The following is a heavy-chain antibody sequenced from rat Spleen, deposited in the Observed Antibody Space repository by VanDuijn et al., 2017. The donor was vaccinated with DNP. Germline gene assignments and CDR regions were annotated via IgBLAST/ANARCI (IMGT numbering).Heavy chain of an antibody. Sequence: EVQLVESGGDLVQPGRSLKLSCAASGFTFSDYAMAWVRQAPTKGLEWVATISFDVSTTYYRDSVKGRFTISRDNAKSTLYLQMDSLRSEDTATYYCTTAGAAWGQGTSVTVSS. CDR2: ISFDVSTT. D-gene: IGHD5-1*01. CDR3: TTAGAA. V-gene: IGHV5-20*01. CDR1: GFTFSDYA. J-gene: IGHJ4*01.